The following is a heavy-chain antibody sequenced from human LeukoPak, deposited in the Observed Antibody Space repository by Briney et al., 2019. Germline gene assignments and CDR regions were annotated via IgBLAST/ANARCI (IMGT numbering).Heavy chain of an antibody. V-gene: IGHV4-4*07. CDR1: GGSISSYY. CDR2: IYTSGST. CDR3: ARVRQWLFDY. D-gene: IGHD6-19*01. Sequence: PSETLSLTCTVSGGSISSYYWSWIRQPAGKGLEWIGRIYTSGSTNYNPSLKSRVTISVDKSKNQFSLKLSSATAADTAVYYCARVRQWLFDYWGQGTLVTVSS. J-gene: IGHJ4*02.